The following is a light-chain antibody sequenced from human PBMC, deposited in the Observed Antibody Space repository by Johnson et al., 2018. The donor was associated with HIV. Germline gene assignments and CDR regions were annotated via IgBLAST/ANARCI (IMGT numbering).Light chain of an antibody. CDR2: DNN. CDR1: SSNIGNSY. Sequence: QSVLTQPPSVSAAPGQKVTISCSGSSSNIGNSYVSWYQQLPGTAPKLLIYDNNKRPSGIPDRFSGSKSGTSATLGITGLQTGDEADYYCGTWDSSLSAGGANYVFGTGTRVTVL. V-gene: IGLV1-51*01. CDR3: GTWDSSLSAGGANYV. J-gene: IGLJ1*01.